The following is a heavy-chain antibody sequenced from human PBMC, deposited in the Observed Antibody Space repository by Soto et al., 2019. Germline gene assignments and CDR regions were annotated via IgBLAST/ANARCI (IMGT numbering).Heavy chain of an antibody. CDR1: GGSFSGYY. J-gene: IGHJ4*02. V-gene: IGHV4-34*01. D-gene: IGHD6-13*01. Sequence: SETLSLTCTAYGGSFSGYYWSWIRQPPGKGLEWIGEINHSGSTNYNPSLKSRVTISVDTSKNQFSLKLSSVTAADTAVYYCATGGASSSWGSLYYFDYWGQGTLVTVSS. CDR3: ATGGASSSWGSLYYFDY. CDR2: INHSGST.